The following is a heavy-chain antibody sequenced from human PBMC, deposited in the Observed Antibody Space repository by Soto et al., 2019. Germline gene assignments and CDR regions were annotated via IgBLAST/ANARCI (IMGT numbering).Heavy chain of an antibody. CDR1: GGSISSSNW. Sequence: PSETLSLTCAVSGGSISSSNWWSWVRQPLGKGLEWIGEIYHSGSTNYNPSLKSRVTISVDKSKNQFSLKLSSVTAADTAVYYCARRAQRYRHGYKGAFDIWGQGTTVTFS. J-gene: IGHJ3*02. CDR3: ARRAQRYRHGYKGAFDI. CDR2: IYHSGST. D-gene: IGHD3-9*01. V-gene: IGHV4-4*02.